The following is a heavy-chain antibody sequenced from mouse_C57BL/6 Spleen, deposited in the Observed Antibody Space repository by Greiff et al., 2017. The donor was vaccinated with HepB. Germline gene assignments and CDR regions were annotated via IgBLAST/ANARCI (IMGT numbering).Heavy chain of an antibody. CDR3: ARGGYYFDY. J-gene: IGHJ2*01. CDR2: IYPGDGDT. V-gene: IGHV1-82*01. Sequence: VQLQQSGPELVKPGASVKISCKASGYAFSSSWMNWVKQRPGTGLEWIGRIYPGDGDTNYNGTFKGKATLTADKYSSTAYMQLSSLTSEDSAVYFCARGGYYFDYWGQGTTLTVSS. CDR1: GYAFSSSW.